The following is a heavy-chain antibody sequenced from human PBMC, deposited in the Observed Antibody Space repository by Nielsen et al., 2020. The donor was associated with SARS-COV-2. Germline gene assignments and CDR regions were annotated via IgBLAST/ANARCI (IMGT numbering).Heavy chain of an antibody. J-gene: IGHJ4*02. V-gene: IGHV1-46*01. CDR2: INPSGGNT. Sequence: ASVKVSCKASGYTFTSYYMHWVRQAPGQGLEWMGIINPSGGNTNYAQKLQGRVTMTTDTSTSTAYMELRSLRSDDTAVYYCARDSSYDFWSGYYPDFDYWGQGTLVTVSS. D-gene: IGHD3-3*01. CDR3: ARDSSYDFWSGYYPDFDY. CDR1: GYTFTSYY.